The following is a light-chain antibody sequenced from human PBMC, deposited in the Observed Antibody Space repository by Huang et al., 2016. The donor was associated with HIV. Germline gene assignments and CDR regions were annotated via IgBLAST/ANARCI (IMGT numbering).Light chain of an antibody. J-gene: IGKJ3*01. CDR2: DAS. CDR1: QDISNY. V-gene: IGKV1-33*01. Sequence: DIQMTQSPSSLSASVGDRVTISCQANQDISNYLNWYQQKPGKAPKLLIYDASNLETGVPSRFRARGSGTDFTITISSLQPEDTATYYCQQYNDPTGFTFGPGTKVDIK. CDR3: QQYNDPTGFT.